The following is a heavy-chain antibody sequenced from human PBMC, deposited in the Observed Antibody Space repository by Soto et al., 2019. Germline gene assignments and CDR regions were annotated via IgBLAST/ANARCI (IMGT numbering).Heavy chain of an antibody. D-gene: IGHD3-3*01. Sequence: SETLSLTCTVSGGSISSYYWSWIRQPPGKGLEWIGYIYYSGSTNYNPSLKSRVTISVDTSKNQFSLKLSPVTAADTAVYYCARLVDFWSGYQQDYYYMDVWGKGTTVTVSS. CDR2: IYYSGST. V-gene: IGHV4-59*08. CDR3: ARLVDFWSGYQQDYYYMDV. CDR1: GGSISSYY. J-gene: IGHJ6*03.